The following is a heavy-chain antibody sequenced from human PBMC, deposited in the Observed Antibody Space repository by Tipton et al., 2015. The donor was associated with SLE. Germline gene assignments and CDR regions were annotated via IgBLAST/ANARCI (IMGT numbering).Heavy chain of an antibody. V-gene: IGHV4-4*02. CDR3: ARRGDGDWNYVDY. CDR2: IYHSGST. J-gene: IGHJ4*02. D-gene: IGHD3/OR15-3a*01. Sequence: SLRLSCAVSGGSISSSNWWSWVRQPPGKGLEWIGEIYHSGSTNYNPSLKSRVTISVDTSKNQFSLKLSSVTAADTAVYYCARRGDGDWNYVDYWGQGTLVTVSS. CDR1: GGSISSSNW.